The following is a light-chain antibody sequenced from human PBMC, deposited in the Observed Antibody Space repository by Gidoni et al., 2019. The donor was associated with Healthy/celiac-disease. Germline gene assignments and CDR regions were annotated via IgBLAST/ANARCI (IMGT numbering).Light chain of an antibody. V-gene: IGKV1-39*01. Sequence: DIQMTQSPSSLSASVGDRVTITCRASQSISSYLNWYQQKPGKAPKLLIYAASSVQSGVPSRFSGSGSGTDFTLTISSLQPEDFATYYCKQSYSTLTFGGGTKVEIK. CDR2: AAS. J-gene: IGKJ4*01. CDR3: KQSYSTLT. CDR1: QSISSY.